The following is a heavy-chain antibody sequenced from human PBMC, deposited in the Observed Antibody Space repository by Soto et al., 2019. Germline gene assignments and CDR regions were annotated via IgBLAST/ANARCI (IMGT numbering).Heavy chain of an antibody. CDR2: IYYSGST. CDR1: GGSISSSSYY. V-gene: IGHV4-39*01. J-gene: IGHJ4*02. Sequence: SETLSLTCTVSGGSISSSSYYWGWIRQPPGKGLEWIGSIYYSGSTYYNPSLKSRVTISVDTSKNQFSLKLSSVTAADTAVYYCARRSIAVAAVDYWGQGTLVTVSS. D-gene: IGHD6-19*01. CDR3: ARRSIAVAAVDY.